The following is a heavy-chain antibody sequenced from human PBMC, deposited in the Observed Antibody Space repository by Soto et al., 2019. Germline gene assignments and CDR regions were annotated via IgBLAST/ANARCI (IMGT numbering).Heavy chain of an antibody. D-gene: IGHD6-13*01. J-gene: IGHJ4*02. CDR1: GYTFTHYY. Sequence: QVQLVQSGAEVKKPGASVKLSCRTSGYTFTHYYIHWVRQAPGQGLEWLAIINPASGSTNYAQDFQGRVTLTMDTSTTTVYMELSGLRAEDPALFFCARDLAAGDHWGQGTLVTVSS. V-gene: IGHV1-46*01. CDR2: INPASGST. CDR3: ARDLAAGDH.